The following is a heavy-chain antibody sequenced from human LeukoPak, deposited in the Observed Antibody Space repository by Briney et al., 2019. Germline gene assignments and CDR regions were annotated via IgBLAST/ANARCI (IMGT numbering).Heavy chain of an antibody. V-gene: IGHV1-2*02. CDR3: ARWYVQERLDP. J-gene: IGHJ5*02. Sequence: ASVKVSCKASGYTFTSYYMHWVRQAPGQGLEWMGWSNPNSGATNYAQKFQGRVTMTRDTSISTAYMELSRLRSDDTAVYYCARWYVQERLDPWGQGTLVTVSS. D-gene: IGHD3-10*02. CDR1: GYTFTSYY. CDR2: SNPNSGAT.